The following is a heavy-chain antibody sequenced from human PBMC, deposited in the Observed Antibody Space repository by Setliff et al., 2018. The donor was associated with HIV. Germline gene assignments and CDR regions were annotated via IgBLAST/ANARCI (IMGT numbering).Heavy chain of an antibody. J-gene: IGHJ4*02. D-gene: IGHD3-3*01. Sequence: SETLSLTCTVSGGSISSHYWSWILQPPGKGLEWIGNIFYSGSANYNPSLKSRVTISVDTSKNQFSLKLSSVTAAATAVYYCASGRYYDFWSGIDYDFDYWGQGTLVTVSS. CDR1: GGSISSHY. CDR2: IFYSGSA. V-gene: IGHV4-59*11. CDR3: ASGRYYDFWSGIDYDFDY.